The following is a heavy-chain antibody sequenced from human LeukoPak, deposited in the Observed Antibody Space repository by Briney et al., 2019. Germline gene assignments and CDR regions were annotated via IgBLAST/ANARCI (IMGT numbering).Heavy chain of an antibody. V-gene: IGHV3-33*01. CDR3: ARDSYDSSGYLDY. CDR1: GFTFNSYG. J-gene: IGHJ4*02. Sequence: GGSLRLSCAASGFTFNSYGMQWVRQAPGKGLEWVAGIWYDGSNKYYADSVKGRFTISRDNSKNTLYLQMNSLRAEDTAVYYCARDSYDSSGYLDYWGQGTLVTVSS. CDR2: IWYDGSNK. D-gene: IGHD3-22*01.